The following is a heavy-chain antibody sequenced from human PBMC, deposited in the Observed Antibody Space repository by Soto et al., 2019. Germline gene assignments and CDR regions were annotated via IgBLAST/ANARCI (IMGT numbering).Heavy chain of an antibody. CDR2: ISAYNGNT. CDR3: ARVDRHCSSTSCYSHDY. J-gene: IGHJ4*02. Sequence: ASVKVSCKASGYTFTSYGISWVRQAPGQGLEWMGWISAYNGNTNYAQKLQGRVTMTTDTSTSTAYMELRSLRSDDTAVYYCARVDRHCSSTSCYSHDYWGQGTLVTVSS. D-gene: IGHD2-2*01. CDR1: GYTFTSYG. V-gene: IGHV1-18*01.